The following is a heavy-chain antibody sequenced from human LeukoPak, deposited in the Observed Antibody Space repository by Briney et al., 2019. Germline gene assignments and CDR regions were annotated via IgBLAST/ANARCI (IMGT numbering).Heavy chain of an antibody. CDR3: ARSLMRPYFDY. CDR1: GLTFRTYT. Sequence: AGSLRLSCLVSGLTFRTYTMNWIRQAPGKGLEWVASMSFDGSDQLYADSVRGRFTISRDNSKNTLFLQMSSLRSDDTAVYYCARSLMRPYFDYWGQGTLVSVSS. CDR2: MSFDGSDQ. V-gene: IGHV3-30*04. J-gene: IGHJ4*02. D-gene: IGHD3-10*01.